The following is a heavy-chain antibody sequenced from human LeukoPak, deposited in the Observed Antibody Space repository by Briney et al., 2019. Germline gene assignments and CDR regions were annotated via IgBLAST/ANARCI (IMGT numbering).Heavy chain of an antibody. Sequence: GGSLRLSCAASGFTFGDYYMSWIRQAPGKGLEWVSYISSSGSTIYYADSVKGRFTISRDNAKNSLYLQMNSLRAEDTAVYYCASKFYSSSWLYWGQGTLVTVSS. J-gene: IGHJ4*02. CDR3: ASKFYSSSWLY. CDR1: GFTFGDYY. V-gene: IGHV3-11*04. CDR2: ISSSGSTI. D-gene: IGHD6-13*01.